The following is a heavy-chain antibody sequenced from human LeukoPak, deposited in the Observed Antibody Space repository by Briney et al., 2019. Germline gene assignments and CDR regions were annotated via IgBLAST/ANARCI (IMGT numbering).Heavy chain of an antibody. CDR2: ISSSSSYI. J-gene: IGHJ5*02. V-gene: IGHV3-21*01. Sequence: GGSLRLSCAASGFTFSSYSMNWVRQAPGKGLEWVSSISSSSSYIDYADSVKGRFSISRDNAKNSLYLQMNSLRAEDTALYYCARDIRGWYRWFDHWGLGTLVTVSS. CDR1: GFTFSSYS. CDR3: ARDIRGWYRWFDH. D-gene: IGHD6-19*01.